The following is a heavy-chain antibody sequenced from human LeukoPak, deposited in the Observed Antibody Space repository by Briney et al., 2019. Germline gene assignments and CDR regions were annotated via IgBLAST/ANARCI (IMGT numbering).Heavy chain of an antibody. CDR1: GFTFSSYS. CDR3: ARDLYRIVVVPHYFDY. Sequence: GGSLRLSCAASGFTFSSYSMNWVRQAPGKGLEWVSYISSSSSTIYYADSVKGRFTISRDNSKNTLYLQMNSLRAEDTAVYYCARDLYRIVVVPHYFDYWGQGTLVTVSS. CDR2: ISSSSSTI. J-gene: IGHJ4*02. V-gene: IGHV3-48*01. D-gene: IGHD3-22*01.